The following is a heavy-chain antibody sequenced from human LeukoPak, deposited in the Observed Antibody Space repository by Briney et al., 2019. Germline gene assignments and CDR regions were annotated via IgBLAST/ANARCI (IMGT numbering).Heavy chain of an antibody. CDR2: IIPIFGTA. D-gene: IGHD6-19*01. Sequence: ASVKVSCKASGGTFSSYAISWVRQAPGQGLEWMGGIIPIFGTANCAQKFQGRVTITTDESTSTAYMELSSLRSEDTAVYYCARGRCSSGHTWVYWGQGTLVTVSS. J-gene: IGHJ4*02. V-gene: IGHV1-69*05. CDR1: GGTFSSYA. CDR3: ARGRCSSGHTWVY.